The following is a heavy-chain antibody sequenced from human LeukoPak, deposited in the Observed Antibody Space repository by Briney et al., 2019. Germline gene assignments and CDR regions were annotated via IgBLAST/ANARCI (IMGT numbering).Heavy chain of an antibody. D-gene: IGHD2-15*01. CDR1: GFTFSSYG. J-gene: IGHJ4*02. CDR3: AKDRGGSWIFDY. CDR2: ISYDGSNK. Sequence: PGGSLRLSCAASGFTFSSYGMHWVRQAPGKGLEWVAVISYDGSNKYYADSVKGRFTISRDNSKNTLYLQMNSLRAEDTAVYYCAKDRGGSWIFDYWGQGTLVTVSS. V-gene: IGHV3-30*18.